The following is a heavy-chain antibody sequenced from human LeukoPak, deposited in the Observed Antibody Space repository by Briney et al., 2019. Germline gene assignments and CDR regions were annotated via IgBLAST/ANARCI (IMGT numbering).Heavy chain of an antibody. CDR2: LSGSGSST. CDR1: GFTLTSYA. Sequence: GGSLRLSCSASGFTLTSYAMSWVRQAPGKGLDWFSALSGSGSSTYYADSVKDRFTISRDNSKNTLYLEMTSLRAEDTAVYYCATHLAYCPTESCSFFDYWGQGALVTVSS. D-gene: IGHD2-21*01. V-gene: IGHV3-23*01. J-gene: IGHJ4*02. CDR3: ATHLAYCPTESCSFFDY.